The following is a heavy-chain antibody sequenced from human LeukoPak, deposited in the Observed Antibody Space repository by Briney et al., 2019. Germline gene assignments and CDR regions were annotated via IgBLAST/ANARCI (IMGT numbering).Heavy chain of an antibody. CDR1: GFTFSSYG. CDR2: ISNDGSNK. CDR3: AKVFRPLARKNYYVMDV. V-gene: IGHV3-30*18. J-gene: IGHJ6*02. Sequence: GGSLRLSCAASGFTFSSYGMHWVRQAPGKGLEWVALISNDGSNKYYADSEKGRFAISRDNSKHTLYLQMNSLRAEDTAVYYGAKVFRPLARKNYYVMDVGGQGTTVTVSS. D-gene: IGHD1-14*01.